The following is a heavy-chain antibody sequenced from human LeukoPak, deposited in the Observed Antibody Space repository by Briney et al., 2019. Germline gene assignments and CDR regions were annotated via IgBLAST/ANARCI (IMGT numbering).Heavy chain of an antibody. J-gene: IGHJ4*02. CDR2: ISSSSSTI. Sequence: PGGSLRLSCAASGFTFSNAWVSWVRQAPGKGLEWVSYISSSSSTIYYADSVKGRFTISRDNAKNSLYLQMNSLRAEDTAVYYCARAPIWFGELFWVDYFDYWGQGTLVTVSS. CDR1: GFTFSNAW. CDR3: ARAPIWFGELFWVDYFDY. V-gene: IGHV3-48*04. D-gene: IGHD3-10*01.